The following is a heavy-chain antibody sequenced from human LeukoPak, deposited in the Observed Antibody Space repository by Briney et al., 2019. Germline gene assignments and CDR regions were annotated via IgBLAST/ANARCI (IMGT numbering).Heavy chain of an antibody. J-gene: IGHJ3*02. D-gene: IGHD3-10*01. CDR1: GFTFSNAW. Sequence: GGSLRLSCAASGFTFSNAWMSWVRQAPGKGPEWVGRIKSKTDGGTTDYAAPVKGRFTISRDDSKNTLYLQMNSLKTEDTAVYYCSCYYGSGSYYSDAFDIWGQGTMVTVSS. CDR2: IKSKTDGGTT. CDR3: SCYYGSGSYYSDAFDI. V-gene: IGHV3-15*01.